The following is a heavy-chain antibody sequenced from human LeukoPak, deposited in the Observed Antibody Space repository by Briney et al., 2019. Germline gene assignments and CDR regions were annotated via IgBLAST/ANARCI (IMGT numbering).Heavy chain of an antibody. CDR3: AKFLPTHIVVANYYFDY. D-gene: IGHD2-21*01. CDR1: GVTFSSYA. Sequence: GSLRLSCAASGVTFSSYAMSWVCQAPGKGLEWVSAISGSGGSTYYADPVKGRFTISRDNSKNTLYLQMNSLRAEDTAVYYCAKFLPTHIVVANYYFDYWGQGTLVTVSS. CDR2: ISGSGGST. V-gene: IGHV3-23*01. J-gene: IGHJ4*02.